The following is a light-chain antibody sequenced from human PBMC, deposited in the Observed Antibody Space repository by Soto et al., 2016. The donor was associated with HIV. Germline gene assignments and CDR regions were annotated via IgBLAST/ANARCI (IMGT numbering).Light chain of an antibody. Sequence: DIQMTQSPSTLSASVGDRVTITCRASQDITTWLAWYQQKPGKPPNLLIYKASNLQNGVPSRFSGSGSGTEFTLSINSLQPEDFATYYCQQSYSDPTWTFGQGTKVEIK. V-gene: IGKV1-5*03. CDR3: QQSYSDPTWT. J-gene: IGKJ1*01. CDR1: QDITTW. CDR2: KAS.